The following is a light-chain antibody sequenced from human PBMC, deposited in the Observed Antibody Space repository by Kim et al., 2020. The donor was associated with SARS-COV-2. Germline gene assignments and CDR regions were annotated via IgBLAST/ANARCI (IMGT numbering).Light chain of an antibody. CDR2: EDN. J-gene: IGLJ3*02. V-gene: IGLV6-57*03. CDR1: GGSIASNY. CDR3: QSYDSSNPV. Sequence: GKTVTISCTRGGGSIASNYVQWYQQRPGSAPTTVIYEDNQRPSGVPDRFSGSIDSSSNSASLTISGLKTEDEADYYCQSYDSSNPVFGGGTQLTVL.